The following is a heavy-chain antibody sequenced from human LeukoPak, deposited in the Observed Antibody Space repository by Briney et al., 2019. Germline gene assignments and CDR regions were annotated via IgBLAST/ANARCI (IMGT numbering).Heavy chain of an antibody. V-gene: IGHV4-30-4*01. CDR2: IYYSGST. J-gene: IGHJ2*01. CDR1: GGSISSGDYY. D-gene: IGHD5/OR15-5a*01. CDR3: ARPLIYDWYFDL. Sequence: SQTLSLTCTVSGGSISSGDYYWSWIRQPPGKGLEWIGYIYYSGSTYYNPSLESRITISVDTSKNQFSLKMTSVTAADTAVYYCARPLIYDWYFDLGGRGTLVTVSS.